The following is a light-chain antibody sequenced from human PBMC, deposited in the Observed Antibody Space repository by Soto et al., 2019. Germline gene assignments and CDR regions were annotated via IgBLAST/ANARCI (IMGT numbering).Light chain of an antibody. Sequence: DIQMTQSPSSVSASVGDRVTITCRASQGISILLAWYQQKPGKAPNLLIHTASNLQSGVPSRFSGSVSGTDFTLTISSLKPEDFATYYCQQANSFPLTFGGGTKVEIK. CDR2: TAS. V-gene: IGKV1-12*01. CDR3: QQANSFPLT. CDR1: QGISIL. J-gene: IGKJ4*01.